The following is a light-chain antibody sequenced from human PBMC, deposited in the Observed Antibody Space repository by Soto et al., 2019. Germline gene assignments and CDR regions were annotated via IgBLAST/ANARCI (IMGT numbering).Light chain of an antibody. J-gene: IGKJ1*01. Sequence: DIQMTQSPSTLSGSVGXXVXITCGASQTISSWLAWYQQKPGKAPKLLIYKASTLKSGVPSRFSGSGSGTEFTLTISSLQPDDFATYYCQHYNSYSEAFGQGTKVDIK. V-gene: IGKV1-5*03. CDR3: QHYNSYSEA. CDR2: KAS. CDR1: QTISSW.